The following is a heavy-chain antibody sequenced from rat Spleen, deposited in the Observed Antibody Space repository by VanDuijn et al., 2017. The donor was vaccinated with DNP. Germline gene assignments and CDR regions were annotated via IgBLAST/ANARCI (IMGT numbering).Heavy chain of an antibody. CDR3: ARHGRVTTVATYWYFDF. J-gene: IGHJ1*01. Sequence: EVQLVESGGDLVQPGRSLELSCVASGFTFSYYWMAWIRQVPGKGLEWIASISPSGANIYYRDSVKGRFTISRDIPKSTLYLQMDSLRSEDTATYYCARHGRVTTVATYWYFDFWGPGTMVTVSS. CDR2: ISPSGANI. CDR1: GFTFSYYW. D-gene: IGHD1-3*01. V-gene: IGHV5-31*01.